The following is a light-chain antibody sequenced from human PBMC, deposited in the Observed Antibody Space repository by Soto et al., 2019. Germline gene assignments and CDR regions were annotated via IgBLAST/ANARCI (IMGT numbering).Light chain of an antibody. V-gene: IGKV3-20*01. Sequence: EIVLTQSPGTLSLSPGKRATLSCRASQSITSNFLAWYQQRPGQAPRLLVYGASSRATGIPDRFSGSGSERDFTLTINRLEPEDFAVYFCQQYGRSPLMYTFGQGTKLEIK. CDR3: QQYGRSPLMYT. CDR1: QSITSNF. J-gene: IGKJ2*01. CDR2: GAS.